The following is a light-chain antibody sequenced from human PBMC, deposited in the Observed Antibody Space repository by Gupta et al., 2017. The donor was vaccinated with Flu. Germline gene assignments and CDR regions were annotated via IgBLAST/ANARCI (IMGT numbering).Light chain of an antibody. Sequence: GTMSLSPGERATLSCRASQMSDRDCLDWYQQKPGQAPRLLIHGVFNSANGSPDSFSSCGSGTAFTLTIIRLEPADFAVYYCQLDGTSRLTFGGGTKVEIK. CDR3: QLDGTSRLT. CDR1: QMSDRDC. V-gene: IGKV3-20*01. CDR2: GVF. J-gene: IGKJ4*01.